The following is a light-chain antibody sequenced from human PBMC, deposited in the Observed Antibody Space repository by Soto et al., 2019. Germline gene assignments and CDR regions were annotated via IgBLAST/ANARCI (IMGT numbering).Light chain of an antibody. CDR3: QQYEDLPLS. CDR2: DAS. CDR1: QDISNY. J-gene: IGKJ3*01. V-gene: IGKV1-33*01. Sequence: DIQMTQSPSSLSASVGDRVTITCQASQDISNYLNWYQHKPGKPPKLLTYDASNLETGVPSRFSGSGSGTDFTFTISSLQTEDVATYYCQQYEDLPLSFGPGTKVDF.